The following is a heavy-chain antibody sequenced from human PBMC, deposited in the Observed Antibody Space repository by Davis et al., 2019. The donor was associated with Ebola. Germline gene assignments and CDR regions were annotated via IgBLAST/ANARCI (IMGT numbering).Heavy chain of an antibody. Sequence: GESLKISCAASGFTFSSYSMNWVRQAPGKGLEWVSAISGSGGSTYYADSVKGRFTISRDNSKNTLYLQMNSLRAEDTAVYYCAKDKGDYQLLDGFDPWGQGTLVTVSS. CDR1: GFTFSSYS. CDR3: AKDKGDYQLLDGFDP. D-gene: IGHD2-2*01. V-gene: IGHV3-23*01. J-gene: IGHJ5*02. CDR2: ISGSGGST.